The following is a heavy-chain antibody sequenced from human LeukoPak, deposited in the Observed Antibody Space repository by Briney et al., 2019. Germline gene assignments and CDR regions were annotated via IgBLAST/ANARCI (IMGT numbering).Heavy chain of an antibody. Sequence: GESLKISCKGSGYSFTSNWIGWVRQMPGKGLEWIGIIYPADSDIRYRPSFQGQVTISADKSINTAYLQWSSLEASDTAMYYCARPWGYCTSISCPFAYWGQGTLVTVSS. V-gene: IGHV5-51*01. CDR3: ARPWGYCTSISCPFAY. J-gene: IGHJ4*02. CDR1: GYSFTSNW. CDR2: IYPADSDI. D-gene: IGHD2-2*01.